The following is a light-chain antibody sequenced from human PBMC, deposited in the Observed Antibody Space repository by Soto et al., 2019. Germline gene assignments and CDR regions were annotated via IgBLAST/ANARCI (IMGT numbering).Light chain of an antibody. CDR3: SSYAGSNNFVV. V-gene: IGLV2-8*01. CDR1: NSDVGGYTS. J-gene: IGLJ2*01. Sequence: QPVLTQPPSASGSPGQSVTISCTGTNSDVGGYTSVSWYQRHPGKGPKLMIYEVTKRPSGVPDRFSGSKFGNTASLTVSGLQAEDEADYYCSSYAGSNNFVVFGGGTKVTVL. CDR2: EVT.